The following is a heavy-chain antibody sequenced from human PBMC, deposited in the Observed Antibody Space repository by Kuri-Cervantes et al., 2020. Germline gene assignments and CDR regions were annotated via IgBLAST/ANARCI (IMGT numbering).Heavy chain of an antibody. CDR2: ISAYNGNT. V-gene: IGHV1-18*04. Sequence: ASVKVSCKASGYTFTSYYMHWVRQAPGQGLEWMGWISAYNGNTNYAQKLQGRVTMTTDTSTSTAYMELRSLRSYDTAVYYRARGAAAVSGYYYGMDVWGQGTTVTVSS. J-gene: IGHJ6*02. D-gene: IGHD6-13*01. CDR3: ARGAAAVSGYYYGMDV. CDR1: GYTFTSYY.